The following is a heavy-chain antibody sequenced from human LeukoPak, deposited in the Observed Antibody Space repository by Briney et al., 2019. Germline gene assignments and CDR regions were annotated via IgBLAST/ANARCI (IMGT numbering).Heavy chain of an antibody. V-gene: IGHV3-21*01. J-gene: IGHJ3*02. D-gene: IGHD1-14*01. CDR1: GFTFSSYS. CDR3: ARDHHTPFFDAFDI. CDR2: ISSSGSYI. Sequence: GGSLRLSCAASGFTFSSYSMNWVRQAPGKGLEWVSSISSSGSYIYYADSVKGRFTISRDNAKNSLYLQMNSLRTEDTAVYYCARDHHTPFFDAFDIWGQGTMVTVSS.